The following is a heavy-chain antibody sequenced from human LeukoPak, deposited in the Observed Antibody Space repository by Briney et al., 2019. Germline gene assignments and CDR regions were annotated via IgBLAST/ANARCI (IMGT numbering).Heavy chain of an antibody. V-gene: IGHV3-48*03. CDR1: GISFSSYE. CDR2: ISSGGTTI. Sequence: GGSLRLSCAASGISFSSYEMNWVRQAPGKGLEWDSYISSGGTTIYYADSVKGRFTISRDNAKNSLYLQMNNLRTEDTAVYYCASARLYSSSWYCYFDFWGRGTLVTVSS. D-gene: IGHD6-13*01. J-gene: IGHJ4*02. CDR3: ASARLYSSSWYCYFDF.